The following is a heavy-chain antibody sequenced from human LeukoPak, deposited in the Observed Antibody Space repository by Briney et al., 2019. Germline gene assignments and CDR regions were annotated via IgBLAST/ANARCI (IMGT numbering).Heavy chain of an antibody. V-gene: IGHV4-59*08. CDR1: GGSISSYY. Sequence: SETLSLTCTVSGGSISSYYWSWIRQPPGKGLEWIGYIYYSGSTNYNPSLKSRVTISVDTSKNQFSLKLSSVTAVDTAVYYCASTNCSSAGCYGANWFDPWGQGTLVTVSS. CDR2: IYYSGST. D-gene: IGHD2-2*01. CDR3: ASTNCSSAGCYGANWFDP. J-gene: IGHJ5*02.